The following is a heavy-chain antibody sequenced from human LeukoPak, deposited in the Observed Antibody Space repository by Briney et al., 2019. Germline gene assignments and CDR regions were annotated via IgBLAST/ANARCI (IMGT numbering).Heavy chain of an antibody. D-gene: IGHD2-15*01. CDR2: ISDSGFST. J-gene: IGHJ3*02. CDR3: AKGGYCRGSTCYHSPFDI. V-gene: IGHV3-23*01. CDR1: GLTFSSYS. Sequence: GGSLRLSCAASGLTFSSYSMAWGRQAPGKGLEWVSGISDSGFSTYYADSVKGRFTISRDNSKNTLYLLMNSVRAEDTAVYYCAKGGYCRGSTCYHSPFDIWGQGTMVTVSS.